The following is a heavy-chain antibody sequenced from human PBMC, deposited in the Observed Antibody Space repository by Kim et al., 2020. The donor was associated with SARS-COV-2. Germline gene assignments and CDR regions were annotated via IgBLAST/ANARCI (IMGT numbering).Heavy chain of an antibody. J-gene: IGHJ3*02. Sequence: GGSLRLSCAASGFTFSSYWMHWVRQAPGKGLVWVSRINSDGSSTSYADSVKGRFTISRDNAKNTLYLQMNSLRAEDTAVYYCARVQTNRVFGAFDIWGQGTMVTVSS. CDR3: ARVQTNRVFGAFDI. CDR1: GFTFSSYW. CDR2: INSDGSST. D-gene: IGHD6-13*01. V-gene: IGHV3-74*01.